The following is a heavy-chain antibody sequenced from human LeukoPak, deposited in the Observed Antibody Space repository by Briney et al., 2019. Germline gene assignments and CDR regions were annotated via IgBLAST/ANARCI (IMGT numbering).Heavy chain of an antibody. J-gene: IGHJ5*02. CDR1: GGSFSGYY. V-gene: IGHV4-34*01. Sequence: SQTLSLTCAVYGGSFSGYYWSWIRQPPGKGLEWIGEINHSGSTNYNPSLKSRVTISVDTSKNQFSLKLSSVTAADTAVYYCARVDSSSWYPFDPWGQGTLVTVSS. D-gene: IGHD6-13*01. CDR2: INHSGST. CDR3: ARVDSSSWYPFDP.